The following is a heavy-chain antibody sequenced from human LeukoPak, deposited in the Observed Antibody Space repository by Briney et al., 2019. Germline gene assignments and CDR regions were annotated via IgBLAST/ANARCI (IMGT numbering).Heavy chain of an antibody. V-gene: IGHV6-1*01. CDR2: TYYMSKWYN. J-gene: IGHJ6*03. D-gene: IGHD2-2*01. Sequence: SRTLSLTCAISGDSVSSNSAAWNWVRQSPSRGLELLGMTYYMSKWYNDYAVSVESRITINPDTSKNQFSLQLNSVTPEDTAVYYCERADTPAEDYYYMYVWGKGTTVTVSS. CDR3: ERADTPAEDYYYMYV. CDR1: GDSVSSNSAA.